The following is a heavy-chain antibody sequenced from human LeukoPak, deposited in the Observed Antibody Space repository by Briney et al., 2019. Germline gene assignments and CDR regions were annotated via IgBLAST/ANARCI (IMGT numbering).Heavy chain of an antibody. Sequence: ASVKVSCKASGYTFTSYYMHWVRQAPGQGLEWMGIINPSGGSTSYAQKFQGRVTTTRDTSTSTVYMELSSLRSEDTAVYYCAGTTVYYYMDVWGKGTTVTVSS. CDR1: GYTFTSYY. D-gene: IGHD4-11*01. CDR2: INPSGGST. CDR3: AGTTVYYYMDV. J-gene: IGHJ6*03. V-gene: IGHV1-46*01.